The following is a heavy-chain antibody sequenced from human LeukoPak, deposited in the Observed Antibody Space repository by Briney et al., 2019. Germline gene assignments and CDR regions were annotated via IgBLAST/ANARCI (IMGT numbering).Heavy chain of an antibody. CDR2: IYSTGGT. V-gene: IGHV4-39*07. J-gene: IGHJ4*02. Sequence: SETLSLTCTVSGASYWGWVRQSPEMGLEWIGSIYSTGGTYYNPSLKSRLTISLDTSKGQFSLKMTSMTAADTAVYYCASLRADGGNYPRFDYWGQGALVTVSA. CDR3: ASLRADGGNYPRFDY. CDR1: GASY. D-gene: IGHD4-23*01.